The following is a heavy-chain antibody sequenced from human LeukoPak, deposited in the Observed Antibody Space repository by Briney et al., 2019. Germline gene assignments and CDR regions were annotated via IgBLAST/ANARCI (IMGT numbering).Heavy chain of an antibody. Sequence: PSETLSLTCSVSGGSISSGTYYWSWIRQSPGKGLEWIGYIHYTGNTYYNPSLKSRVTISVDTSKNQLALKLSSVTAADTAVYYCARSHYYDSSPHFFDYWGQGTLVTVSS. D-gene: IGHD3-22*01. CDR2: IHYTGNT. J-gene: IGHJ4*02. CDR1: GGSISSGTYY. CDR3: ARSHYYDSSPHFFDY. V-gene: IGHV4-31*03.